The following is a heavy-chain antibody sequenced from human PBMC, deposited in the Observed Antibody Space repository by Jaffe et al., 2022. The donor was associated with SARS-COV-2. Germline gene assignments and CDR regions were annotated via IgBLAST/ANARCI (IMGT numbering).Heavy chain of an antibody. CDR3: AREWGRGQWLVGDFDY. V-gene: IGHV3-30-3*01. Sequence: QVQLVESGGGVVQPGRSLRLSCAASGFTFSSYAMHWVRQAPGKGLEWVAVISYDGSNKYYADSVKGRFTISRDNSKNTLYLQMNSLRAEDTAVYYCAREWGRGQWLVGDFDYWGQGTLVTVSS. D-gene: IGHD6-19*01. CDR2: ISYDGSNK. J-gene: IGHJ4*02. CDR1: GFTFSSYA.